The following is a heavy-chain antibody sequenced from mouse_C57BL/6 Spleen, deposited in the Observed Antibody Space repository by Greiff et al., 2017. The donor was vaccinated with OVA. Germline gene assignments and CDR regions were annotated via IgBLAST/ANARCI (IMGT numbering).Heavy chain of an antibody. CDR1: GYTFTSYW. Sequence: QVQLKQPGAELVRPGSSVKLSCKASGYTFTSYWMHWVKQRPIQGLEWIGNIDPSDSETHYNQKFKDKATLTVDKSSSTAYMQLSSLTSEDSAVYYCARDGNYSNYGFAYWGQGTLVTVSA. J-gene: IGHJ3*01. CDR3: ARDGNYSNYGFAY. V-gene: IGHV1-52*01. D-gene: IGHD2-5*01. CDR2: IDPSDSET.